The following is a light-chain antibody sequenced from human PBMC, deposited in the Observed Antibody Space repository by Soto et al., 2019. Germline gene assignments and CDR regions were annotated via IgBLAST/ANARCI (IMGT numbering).Light chain of an antibody. CDR2: DNS. V-gene: IGLV1-40*01. CDR3: QTYDRSLSGYV. CDR1: SSNIGAGYN. J-gene: IGLJ1*01. Sequence: QSALTQPPSVSGAPGQRVTISCAGSSSNIGAGYNIHWYQQLPGTAPKLLIYDNSHRPSGVPDRFSGSKSGTSASLATTGLQAEDEADYYCQTYDRSLSGYVFGTGTKVTVL.